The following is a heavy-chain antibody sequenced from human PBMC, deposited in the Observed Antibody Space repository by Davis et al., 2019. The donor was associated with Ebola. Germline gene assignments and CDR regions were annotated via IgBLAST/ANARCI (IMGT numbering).Heavy chain of an antibody. Sequence: SVTVSCKASRGTFSSYANSWVRQAPAQGLEWMGVIIPIFGTSNYGQKLQGRVTITADESTSTTYMEPSSLRSEDTAVYYCAREGRAMVRSPYYYYGMDVWGQGTTVTVSS. J-gene: IGHJ6*02. CDR2: IIPIFGTS. CDR3: AREGRAMVRSPYYYYGMDV. CDR1: RGTFSSYA. V-gene: IGHV1-69*13. D-gene: IGHD3-10*01.